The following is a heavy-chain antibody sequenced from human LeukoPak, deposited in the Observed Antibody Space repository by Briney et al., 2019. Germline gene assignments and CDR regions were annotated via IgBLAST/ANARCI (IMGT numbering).Heavy chain of an antibody. J-gene: IGHJ4*02. Sequence: SETLSLTCTVSSGSISSYYWSWIRQPPGKGLEWIGYVYYSGSANYNPSLKSRATISVDTSKNQFSLKLSSVTAADTAVYYCARHEKLGQFDYWGQGTLVTVSS. CDR3: ARHEKLGQFDY. CDR2: VYYSGSA. V-gene: IGHV4-59*08. D-gene: IGHD3-10*01. CDR1: SGSISSYY.